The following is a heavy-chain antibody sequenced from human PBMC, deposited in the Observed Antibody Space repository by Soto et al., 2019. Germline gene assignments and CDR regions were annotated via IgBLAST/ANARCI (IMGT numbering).Heavy chain of an antibody. CDR2: IRGEANGGTT. CDR1: GFTFGSYA. CDR3: TRYYYESSGYYVY. D-gene: IGHD3-22*01. Sequence: GGSLRLSCTGSGFTFGSYALSWVRQAPGKGLEWVGVIRGEANGGTTDYAASVKGRITISRDDSKSIAYMEINSLQTEDTAVYYCTRYYYESSGYYVYWGQGALVTV. J-gene: IGHJ4*02. V-gene: IGHV3-49*04.